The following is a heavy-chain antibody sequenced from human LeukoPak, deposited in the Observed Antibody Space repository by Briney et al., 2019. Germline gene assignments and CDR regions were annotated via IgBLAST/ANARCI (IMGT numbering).Heavy chain of an antibody. CDR1: GFTFSSYG. J-gene: IGHJ4*02. CDR2: IWYDGSNK. D-gene: IGHD2-15*01. Sequence: GRSLRLSCAASGFTFSSYGMHRVRQAPGKGLEWVAVIWYDGSNKYYADSVKGRFTISRDNSKNTLYLQMNSLRAEDTAVYYCARGLAAAGLDYWGQGTLVTVSS. V-gene: IGHV3-33*01. CDR3: ARGLAAAGLDY.